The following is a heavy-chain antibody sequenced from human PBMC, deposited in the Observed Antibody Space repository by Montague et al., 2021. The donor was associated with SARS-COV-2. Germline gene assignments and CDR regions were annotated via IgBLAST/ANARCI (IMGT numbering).Heavy chain of an antibody. CDR2: INHGGST. CDR3: ARLRDGVVPSPILGIGPYFTYYYMDV. V-gene: IGHV4-34*01. D-gene: IGHD2-15*01. Sequence: SETLSLTCAVHGGSFSGYYWNWIRQRPGKGLEWIGDINHGGSTNYNPSLKNRLTISADTSKNQFSLKLTSVAATDTAVYYCARLRDGVVPSPILGIGPYFTYYYMDVWGKGTTVTVS. J-gene: IGHJ6*03. CDR1: GGSFSGYY.